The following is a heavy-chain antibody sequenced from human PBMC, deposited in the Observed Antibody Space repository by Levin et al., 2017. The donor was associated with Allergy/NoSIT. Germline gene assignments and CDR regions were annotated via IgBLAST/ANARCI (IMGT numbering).Heavy chain of an antibody. Sequence: SETLSLTCTVSGTSITSYYWTWIRQPPGKGLELIGCIYHSGSTNYNPSLKSRVTISIDTSKNQFSLKLNSVTAADTAVYFCARGTYYYYNSDNSLFWVDPWGQGTLVTVSS. CDR1: GTSITSYY. CDR2: IYHSGST. CDR3: ARGTYYYYNSDNSLFWVDP. J-gene: IGHJ5*02. V-gene: IGHV4-59*01. D-gene: IGHD3-22*01.